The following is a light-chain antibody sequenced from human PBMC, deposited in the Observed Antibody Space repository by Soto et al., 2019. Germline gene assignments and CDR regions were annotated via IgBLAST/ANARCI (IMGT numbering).Light chain of an antibody. J-gene: IGLJ3*02. V-gene: IGLV2-11*01. Sequence: QSALTQPRSVSGSPGQSVTISCTGTSSDVGEYDYVSWYQHHPGKAPKLMIYDVSHRPSGVPDRFSGSKSGSTASLTISGLQAEDEADYYCCSYAGSRVFGGGTKVTVL. CDR3: CSYAGSRV. CDR2: DVS. CDR1: SSDVGEYDY.